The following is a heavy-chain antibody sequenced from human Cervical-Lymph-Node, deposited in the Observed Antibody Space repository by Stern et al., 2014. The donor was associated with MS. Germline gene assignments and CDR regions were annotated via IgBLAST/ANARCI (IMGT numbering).Heavy chain of an antibody. CDR2: ISSSSSYI. CDR3: ASGYYDILTGYYGA. J-gene: IGHJ5*02. Sequence: EDQLVESGGGLVKPGGSLRLSCAASGFTFSSYSMNWVRQAPGKGLEWVSSISSSSSYIYYADSVKGRFTISRDNAKNSLYLQMNSLRAEDTAVYYCASGYYDILTGYYGAWGQGTLVTVSS. V-gene: IGHV3-21*01. CDR1: GFTFSSYS. D-gene: IGHD3-9*01.